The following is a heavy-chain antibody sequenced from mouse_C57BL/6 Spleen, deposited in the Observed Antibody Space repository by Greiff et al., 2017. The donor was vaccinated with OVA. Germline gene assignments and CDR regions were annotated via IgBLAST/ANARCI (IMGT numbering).Heavy chain of an antibody. CDR3: ASYSNFDY. CDR2: IRYDGSN. CDR1: GYSITSGYY. Sequence: DVQLQESGPGLVKPSQSLSLTCSVTGYSITSGYYWNWIRQPPGNKLEWMGYIRYDGSNNYNPTLKNRISLTSDTSKNQFFLKLNSLTSEDTATYYCASYSNFDYWGQGTTLTVSA. D-gene: IGHD2-5*01. J-gene: IGHJ2*01. V-gene: IGHV3-6*01.